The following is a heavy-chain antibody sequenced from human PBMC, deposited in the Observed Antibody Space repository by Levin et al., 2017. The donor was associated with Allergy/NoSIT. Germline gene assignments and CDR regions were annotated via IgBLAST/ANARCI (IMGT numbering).Heavy chain of an antibody. Sequence: GESLKISCAASGFTFSDYYMSWIRQAPGKGLEWVSYISSSGSTIYYADSVKGRFTISRDNAKNSLYLQMNSLRAEDTAVYYCARDLRYYDYVWGSNAGDYWGQGTLVTVSS. D-gene: IGHD3-16*01. J-gene: IGHJ4*02. CDR2: ISSSGSTI. CDR3: ARDLRYYDYVWGSNAGDY. CDR1: GFTFSDYY. V-gene: IGHV3-11*01.